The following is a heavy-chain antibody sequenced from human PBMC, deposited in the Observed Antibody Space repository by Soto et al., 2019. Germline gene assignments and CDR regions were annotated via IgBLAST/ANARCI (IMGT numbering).Heavy chain of an antibody. CDR2: IIPIFGTA. V-gene: IGHV1-69*06. Sequence: ASVKVSCKASGGTFSSYAISWVRQAPGQGLEWMGGIIPIFGTANYAQKFQGRVTITADKSTSTAYMELSSLRSEDTAVYYCARAWNHYNWFDPGGQGTLVTVSS. J-gene: IGHJ5*02. CDR3: ARAWNHYNWFDP. D-gene: IGHD1-1*01. CDR1: GGTFSSYA.